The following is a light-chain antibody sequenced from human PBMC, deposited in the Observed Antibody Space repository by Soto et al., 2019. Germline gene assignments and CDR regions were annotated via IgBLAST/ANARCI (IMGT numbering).Light chain of an antibody. V-gene: IGLV2-23*01. Sequence: QSALTQPASVSGSPGQSITISCTGTSSDLGSSDLVSWYQQHPGKAPKLMIFEGSKRPSGVSNRFSGSKSGNTASLTISGLQAEDEADYYCCSYAGSSTLYVFGTGTKLTVL. CDR2: EGS. CDR1: SSDLGSSDL. J-gene: IGLJ1*01. CDR3: CSYAGSSTLYV.